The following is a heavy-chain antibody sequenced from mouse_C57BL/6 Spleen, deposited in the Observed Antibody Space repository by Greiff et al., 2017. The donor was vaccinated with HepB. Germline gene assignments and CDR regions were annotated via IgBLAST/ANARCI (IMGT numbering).Heavy chain of an antibody. D-gene: IGHD1-1*01. Sequence: VQLQQPGAELVMPGASVKLSCKASGYTFTSYWMHWVKQRPGQGLEWIGEIDPSDSYTNYNQKFKGKSTLTVDKSSSTAYMQLSSLTSEDSAVYYCARCPSTVVATSYFDDWGQGTTLTVSS. V-gene: IGHV1-69*01. CDR2: IDPSDSYT. CDR3: ARCPSTVVATSYFDD. CDR1: GYTFTSYW. J-gene: IGHJ2*01.